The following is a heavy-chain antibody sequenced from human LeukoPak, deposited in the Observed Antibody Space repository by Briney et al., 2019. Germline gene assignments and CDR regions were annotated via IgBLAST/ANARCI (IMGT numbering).Heavy chain of an antibody. V-gene: IGHV1-46*01. CDR1: GYTFTSYY. Sequence: ASVKVSCKASGYTFTSYYMHWVGQAPGQGLEWMGIINPSGGSTSYAQKFQGRVTMTRDTSTSTVYMELSSLRSEDTAVYYCARVGYCSGDSCYNDYWGQGTLVTVSS. D-gene: IGHD2-15*01. CDR3: ARVGYCSGDSCYNDY. CDR2: INPSGGST. J-gene: IGHJ4*02.